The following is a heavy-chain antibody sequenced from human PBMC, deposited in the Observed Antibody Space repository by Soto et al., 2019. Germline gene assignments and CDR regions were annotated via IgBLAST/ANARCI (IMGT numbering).Heavy chain of an antibody. CDR2: ISSSSSYK. V-gene: IGHV3-21*01. CDR3: GVVATDMDV. D-gene: IGHD5-12*01. CDR1: GFTFSSYS. J-gene: IGHJ6*02. Sequence: EVQLVESGGGLVKPGGSLRLSCAASGFTFSSYSMNWVRQAPGKGLEWVSSISSSSSYKYYADSVKGRFTISRDNAKNSLYLQMTSLRAEDTAVYYCGVVATDMDVWGQGSTVTVSS.